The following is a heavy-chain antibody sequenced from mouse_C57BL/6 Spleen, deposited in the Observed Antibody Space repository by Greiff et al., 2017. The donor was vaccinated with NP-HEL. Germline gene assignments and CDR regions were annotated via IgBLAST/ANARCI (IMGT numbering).Heavy chain of an antibody. CDR2: IDPETGGT. D-gene: IGHD4-1*01. Sequence: VQLQQSGAELVRPGASVTLSCKASGYTFTDYEMHWVKQTPVHGLEWIGAIDPETGGTAYNQKFKGKAILTADKSSSTAYMELRSLTSEDSAVYYCTRSLLGPYDWGQGTTLTVSS. V-gene: IGHV1-15*01. CDR1: GYTFTDYE. J-gene: IGHJ2*01. CDR3: TRSLLGPYD.